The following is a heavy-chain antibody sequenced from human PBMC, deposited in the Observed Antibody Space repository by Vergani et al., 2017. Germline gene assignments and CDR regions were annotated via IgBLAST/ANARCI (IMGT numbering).Heavy chain of an antibody. V-gene: IGHV3-23*01. CDR3: AKALVYGVYDGDFDY. CDR1: GINLSSYA. J-gene: IGHJ4*02. Sequence: EVQLLESGGGLVQPGGSLRLSCAASGINLSSYAMNWVRQAPGKGLVWVSTIRCSGGRTYYTDTVKGRFTISRDNSKNTLYLQMNSLRAEDTAVYYCAKALVYGVYDGDFDYWSQGSLVTVSS. D-gene: IGHD5/OR15-5a*01. CDR2: IRCSGGRT.